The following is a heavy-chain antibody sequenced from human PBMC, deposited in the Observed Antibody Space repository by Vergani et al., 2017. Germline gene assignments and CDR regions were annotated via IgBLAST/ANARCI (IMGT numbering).Heavy chain of an antibody. CDR1: GDSISSGVYY. CDR3: ARASLRALVGYYYYMDV. V-gene: IGHV4-31*03. Sequence: QLQLQESGPGLVKPSETLSLTCSVSGDSISSGVYYWNWIRQHPGKGLEWIGYIYSTGSTHHNPSLRRRINMSVDTSKNQFSLWVNSVTAADTAVYFCARASLRALVGYYYYMDVWGKGKTVVVSS. D-gene: IGHD3-16*02. J-gene: IGHJ6*03. CDR2: IYSTGST.